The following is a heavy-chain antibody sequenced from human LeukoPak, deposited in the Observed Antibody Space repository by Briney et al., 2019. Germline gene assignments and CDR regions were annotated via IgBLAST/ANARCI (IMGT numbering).Heavy chain of an antibody. Sequence: IPGGSLRLSCAASGFTFSSYSMNWVRQAPGKGLEWVSSISSSSSCIYYADSVKGRFTISRDNAKNSLFLQMNSLRADDTAVYYCASGTRDMVRGVIRPKKYGLQRDSDYWGQGTLVTVSS. J-gene: IGHJ4*02. V-gene: IGHV3-21*04. CDR2: ISSSSSCI. D-gene: IGHD3-10*01. CDR1: GFTFSSYS. CDR3: ASGTRDMVRGVIRPKKYGLQRDSDY.